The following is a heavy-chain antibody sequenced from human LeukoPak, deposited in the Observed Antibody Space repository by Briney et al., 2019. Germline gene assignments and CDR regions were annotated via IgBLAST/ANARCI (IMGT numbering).Heavy chain of an antibody. V-gene: IGHV3-23*01. D-gene: IGHD2-2*01. CDR1: GFTFSSYA. CDR3: AKDTKTEYGTSCLNWFDP. J-gene: IGHJ5*02. CDR2: IRGSATKT. Sequence: PGGSLRLSCAASGFTFSSYAMGWVRQAPGKGLEWVSGIRGSATKTYYSDSVKGRFTISRDNSQNTVYLEMNSLRADDTAVYYCAKDTKTEYGTSCLNWFDPWGQGTLVTVSS.